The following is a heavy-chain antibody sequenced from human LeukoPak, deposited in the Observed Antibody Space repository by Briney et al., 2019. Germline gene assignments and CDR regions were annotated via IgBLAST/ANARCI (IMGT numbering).Heavy chain of an antibody. J-gene: IGHJ4*02. CDR1: GFPFSSYA. V-gene: IGHV3-23*01. Sequence: GGSLRLSCAASGFPFSSYAMGWVRQPPGKGLELVSLITGNGINTYYPDSVKGRFTISRDNSKNTLYLQMNSLRAEDTAVYYCAKGTLEFCSGSRCYPLDFWGQGTLVTVSS. CDR3: AKGTLEFCSGSRCYPLDF. CDR2: ITGNGINT. D-gene: IGHD2-15*01.